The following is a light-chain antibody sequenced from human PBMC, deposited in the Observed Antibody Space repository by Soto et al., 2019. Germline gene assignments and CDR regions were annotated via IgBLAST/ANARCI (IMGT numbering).Light chain of an antibody. V-gene: IGLV1-44*01. Sequence: QSVLTQPPSASGTPGQRVTISCSGSSSNIGINTVSWYQQLPGTAPKLLIYNNNQRPSGVPDRFSGSKSGTSASLAISGLQSEDEADYYCAAWDDSLNGVVFGGGTKLTV. CDR1: SSNIGINT. CDR3: AAWDDSLNGVV. CDR2: NNN. J-gene: IGLJ2*01.